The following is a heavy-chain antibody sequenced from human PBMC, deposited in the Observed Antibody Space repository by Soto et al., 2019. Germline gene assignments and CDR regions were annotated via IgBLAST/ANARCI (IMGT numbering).Heavy chain of an antibody. J-gene: IGHJ3*02. CDR1: GFTFSSYS. CDR3: ARDFLYAFDI. CDR2: ITSSSSAT. Sequence: PGGSLRLSCAASGFTFSSYSMNWVRQAPGKGLQWLSYITSSSSATYYADSVKGRFTISRDNAKNSLYLQLNSLRDEDTAVYYCARDFLYAFDIWGQGTMVTVSS. V-gene: IGHV3-48*02.